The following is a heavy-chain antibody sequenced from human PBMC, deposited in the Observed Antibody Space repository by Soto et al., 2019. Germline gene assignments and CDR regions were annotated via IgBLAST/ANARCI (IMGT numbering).Heavy chain of an antibody. D-gene: IGHD6-19*01. CDR3: ARGFTGSGWYYFDY. CDR2: ISYDGSNK. V-gene: IGHV3-30*03. Sequence: GGSLRLSCAASGFTFSSYGMHWVRQAPGKGLEWVAVISYDGSNKYYADSVKGRFTISRDNSKNTLYLQMNSLRSEDTAVYYCARGFTGSGWYYFDYWGQGTLVTVSS. CDR1: GFTFSSYG. J-gene: IGHJ4*02.